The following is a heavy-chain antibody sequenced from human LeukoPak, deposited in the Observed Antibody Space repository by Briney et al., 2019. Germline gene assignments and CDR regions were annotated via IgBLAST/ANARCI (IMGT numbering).Heavy chain of an antibody. Sequence: GGSLRLSCAPSGFTFSTYVITGLPQAPGKGLKWVSGISGSGDTTYYADSVKGRFTISRDNSKNTLYLQMNSLRAEDTTVYYCAKGSGYDTDFDYWGQGTLVSVSS. J-gene: IGHJ4*02. V-gene: IGHV3-23*01. CDR2: ISGSGDTT. D-gene: IGHD5-12*01. CDR3: AKGSGYDTDFDY. CDR1: GFTFSTYV.